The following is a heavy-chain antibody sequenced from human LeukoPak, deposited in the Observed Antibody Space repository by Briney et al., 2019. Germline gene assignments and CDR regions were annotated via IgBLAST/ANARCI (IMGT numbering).Heavy chain of an antibody. V-gene: IGHV3-21*01. Sequence: KAGGSLRLSCSASGFTFSSYSMNWVRQAPGKGLEWVSSISSSSSYIYYADSMKGRFTISRDNAKNSLYLQMNSLRAEDTAVYYCARDLGVSSGHDYWGQGTLVTVSS. CDR2: ISSSSSYI. CDR3: ARDLGVSSGHDY. J-gene: IGHJ4*02. D-gene: IGHD6-19*01. CDR1: GFTFSSYS.